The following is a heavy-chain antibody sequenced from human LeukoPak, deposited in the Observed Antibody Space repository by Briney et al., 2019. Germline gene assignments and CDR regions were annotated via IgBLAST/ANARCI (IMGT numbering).Heavy chain of an antibody. CDR1: GYTFTDYY. V-gene: IGHV1-18*04. CDR2: ISAYNGNT. Sequence: ASVTASCKASGYTFTDYYVYWVRQAPGQGLEWMGWISAYNGNTNYAQKLQGRVTMTTDTSTSTAYMELRSLRSDDTAVYYCARADNSGLDYFDYWGQGTLVTVSS. J-gene: IGHJ4*02. D-gene: IGHD3-22*01. CDR3: ARADNSGLDYFDY.